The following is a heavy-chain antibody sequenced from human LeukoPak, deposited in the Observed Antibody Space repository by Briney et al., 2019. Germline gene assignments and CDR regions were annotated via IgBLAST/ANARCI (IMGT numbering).Heavy chain of an antibody. D-gene: IGHD6-6*01. V-gene: IGHV4-34*01. J-gene: IGHJ4*02. CDR2: INHSGST. CDR3: AAEYSSSERYFDY. CDR1: GGSFSGYY. Sequence: SETLSLTCAVYGGSFSGYYWSWIRQPPGKGLEWIGEINHSGSTNYNPSLKSRVTISVDTSKNQFSLKLSSVTAADTAVYYCAAEYSSSERYFDYWGQGTLVTVSS.